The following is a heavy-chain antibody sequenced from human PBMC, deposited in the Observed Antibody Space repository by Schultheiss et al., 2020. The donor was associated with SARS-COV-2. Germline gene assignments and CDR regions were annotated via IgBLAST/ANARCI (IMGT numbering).Heavy chain of an antibody. V-gene: IGHV1-69*05. CDR2: IIPIFGTA. J-gene: IGHJ6*02. CDR1: GGTFSSYA. D-gene: IGHD6-13*01. CDR3: ARVIAAGGYYYYGMDV. Sequence: SVKVSCKASGGTFSSYAIGWVRQAPGQGLEWMGGIIPIFGTANYAQKLQGRVTMTTDTSTSTAYMELRSLRSDDTAVYYCARVIAAGGYYYYGMDVWGQGTTVTVSS.